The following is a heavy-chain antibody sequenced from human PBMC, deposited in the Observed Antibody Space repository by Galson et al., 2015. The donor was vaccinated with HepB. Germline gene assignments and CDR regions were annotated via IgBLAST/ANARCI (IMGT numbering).Heavy chain of an antibody. J-gene: IGHJ6*02. D-gene: IGHD5-18*01. CDR3: ARTYSYGYIGYYYYGMDV. Sequence: TRYSPSFQGQVTISADKSISTAYLQWSSLKASDTAMYYCARTYSYGYIGYYYYGMDVWGQGTTVTVSS. CDR2: T. V-gene: IGHV5-51*01.